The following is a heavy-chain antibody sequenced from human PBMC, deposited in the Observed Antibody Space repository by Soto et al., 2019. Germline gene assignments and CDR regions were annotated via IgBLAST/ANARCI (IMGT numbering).Heavy chain of an antibody. V-gene: IGHV1-18*01. CDR3: ARDSQRGYSGYVYYGMDV. D-gene: IGHD5-12*01. Sequence: WASVKVSCKASGYTFTSYGISWVRQAPGQGLEWMGWISAYNGNTNYAQKLQGRVTMTTDTSTSTAYMELRSLRSDDTAVYYCARDSQRGYSGYVYYGMDVWGQGTTVTVSS. CDR1: GYTFTSYG. J-gene: IGHJ6*02. CDR2: ISAYNGNT.